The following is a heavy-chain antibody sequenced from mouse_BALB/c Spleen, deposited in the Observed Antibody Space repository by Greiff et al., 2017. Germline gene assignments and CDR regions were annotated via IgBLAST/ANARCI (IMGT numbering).Heavy chain of an antibody. J-gene: IGHJ4*01. CDR1: GDSITSGY. CDR2: ISYSGST. CDR3: ARSGDGYSYYAMDY. Sequence: EVMLVESGPSLVKPSQTLSLTCSVTGDSITSGYWNWIRKFPGNKLEYMGYISYSGSTYYNPSLKSRISITRDTSKNQYYLQLNSVTTEDTATYYCARSGDGYSYYAMDYWGQGTSVTVSS. D-gene: IGHD2-3*01. V-gene: IGHV3-8*02.